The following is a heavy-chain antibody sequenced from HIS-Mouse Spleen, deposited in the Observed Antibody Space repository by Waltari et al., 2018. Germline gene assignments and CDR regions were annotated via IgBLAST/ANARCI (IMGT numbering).Heavy chain of an antibody. CDR1: GGSFSGYY. V-gene: IGHV4-34*01. J-gene: IGHJ2*01. CDR3: ARVRTGDPSYWYFDL. CDR2: INHSGST. Sequence: QVQLQQWGAGRLKPSETLSLTCAVYGGSFSGYYWSWSRQPPGKGLEWIGEINHSGSTNYNPSLKSRVTISVDTSKNQFSLKLSSVTAADTAVYYCARVRTGDPSYWYFDLWGRGTLVTVSS. D-gene: IGHD7-27*01.